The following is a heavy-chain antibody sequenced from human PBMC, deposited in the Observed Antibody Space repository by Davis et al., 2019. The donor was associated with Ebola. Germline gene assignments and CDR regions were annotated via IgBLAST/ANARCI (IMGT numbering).Heavy chain of an antibody. CDR2: ISSSGSTI. CDR1: GFTFSSYE. D-gene: IGHD3-9*01. V-gene: IGHV3-48*03. Sequence: GESLKISCAASGFTFSSYEMNWVRQAPGKGLEWVSYISSSGSTIYYADSVKGRFTISRDNAKNSLYLQMNSLRAEDTAVYYCARELRYFDWLYSTPYYYAMDVWGQGTTVTVSS. J-gene: IGHJ6*02. CDR3: ARELRYFDWLYSTPYYYAMDV.